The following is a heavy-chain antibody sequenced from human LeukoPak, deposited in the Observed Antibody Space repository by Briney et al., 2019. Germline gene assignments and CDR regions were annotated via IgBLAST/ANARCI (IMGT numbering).Heavy chain of an antibody. Sequence: SETLSLTCTVSGASISTYYWSWIRQPAGKGPEGLGRIYTSGSTNYTPPLKSRVTISVDKPKNQVSLKLSSVTAADTAVYYCARDVVGGPKDEGWFDPWGQGTLVIVS. J-gene: IGHJ5*02. CDR3: ARDVVGGPKDEGWFDP. CDR1: GASISTYY. CDR2: IYTSGST. D-gene: IGHD2-15*01. V-gene: IGHV4-4*07.